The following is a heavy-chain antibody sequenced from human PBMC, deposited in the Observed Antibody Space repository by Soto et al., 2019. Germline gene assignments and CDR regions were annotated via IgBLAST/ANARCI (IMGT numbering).Heavy chain of an antibody. D-gene: IGHD6-13*01. CDR3: AHRLPGPSGYDV. CDR1: GFSLTIGVVG. CDR2: IYWNDEQ. Sequence: GPTLVNPTQTLTLTCTFSGFSLTIGVVGVGWIRQPPGEALEWLALIYWNDEQYYNPSLRNRLTITRDTSKNQVVLTMTNMDPVDTATYYCAHRLPGPSGYDVWGQGTTVTVS. J-gene: IGHJ6*02. V-gene: IGHV2-5*01.